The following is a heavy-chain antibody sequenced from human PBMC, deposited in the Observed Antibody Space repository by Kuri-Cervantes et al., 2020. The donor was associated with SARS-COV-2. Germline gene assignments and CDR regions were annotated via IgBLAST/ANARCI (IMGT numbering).Heavy chain of an antibody. J-gene: IGHJ4*02. CDR3: ANNLEGYSYGPFDY. D-gene: IGHD5-18*01. V-gene: IGHV3-11*04. CDR1: GFTFSDYY. CDR2: ISSSGSTI. Sequence: LSLTCAASGFTFSDYYMSWIRQAPGKGLEWVSYISSSGSTIYYADSVKGRFTISRDNAKNSLYLQMNSLRAEDTAVYYCANNLEGYSYGPFDYWGQGTLVTVSS.